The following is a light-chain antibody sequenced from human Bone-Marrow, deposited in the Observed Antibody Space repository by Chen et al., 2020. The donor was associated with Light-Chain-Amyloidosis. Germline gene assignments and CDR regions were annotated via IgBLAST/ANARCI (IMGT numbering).Light chain of an antibody. CDR3: QVWDRSSDRPV. CDR1: NIGSTS. CDR2: DDS. V-gene: IGLV3-21*02. Sequence: SYVLTQPSSASVAHGQTATNACGGNNIGSTSVHWYQQTPGQAPLLVVYDDSDRPSGIPERLSGSNSGNTATLTISRVEAGDEADYYCQVWDRSSDRPVFGGGTKLTVL. J-gene: IGLJ3*02.